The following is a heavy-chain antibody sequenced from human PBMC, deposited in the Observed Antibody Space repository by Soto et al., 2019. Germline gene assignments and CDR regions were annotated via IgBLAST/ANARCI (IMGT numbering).Heavy chain of an antibody. J-gene: IGHJ5*01. CDR2: ITTGNDYI. D-gene: IGHD6-19*01. V-gene: IGHV3-21*01. CDR3: ARDSYSSLFDS. Sequence: PGGSLRLSCVASGFTLSSFIMSWVRQTPGKGLEWVSSITTGNDYISYADSVKGRFTISRDNAKNSLFLQMNSLRAEDTALYFCARDSYSSLFDSWGQGTLVTVSS. CDR1: GFTLSSFI.